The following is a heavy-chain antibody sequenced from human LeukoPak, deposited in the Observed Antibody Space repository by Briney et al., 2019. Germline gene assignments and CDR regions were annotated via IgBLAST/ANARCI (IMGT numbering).Heavy chain of an antibody. CDR3: ARGSGVLRYFDWLLMIDY. Sequence: PGGSLRLSCAASGFTFSSYWMSWVRQAPGKGLEWVANIKQDGSGKYYVDSVKGRFTISRDNAKNSLYLQMNSLRAEDTAVYYCARGSGVLRYFDWLLMIDYWGQGTLVTVSS. CDR1: GFTFSSYW. J-gene: IGHJ4*02. V-gene: IGHV3-7*01. CDR2: IKQDGSGK. D-gene: IGHD3-9*01.